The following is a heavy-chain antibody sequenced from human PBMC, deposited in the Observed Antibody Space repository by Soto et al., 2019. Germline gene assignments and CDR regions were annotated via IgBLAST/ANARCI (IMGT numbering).Heavy chain of an antibody. Sequence: GGSLRLSCAASGFTFSSYAMSWVRQAPGKGLEWVSAISGSGGSTYYADSVKGRFTISRDNSKNTLYLQMNSLRAEDTAVYYCAKDSPSIVVVPAAQYNWFDPWGQGTLVTVSS. J-gene: IGHJ5*02. D-gene: IGHD2-2*01. CDR3: AKDSPSIVVVPAAQYNWFDP. CDR2: ISGSGGST. CDR1: GFTFSSYA. V-gene: IGHV3-23*01.